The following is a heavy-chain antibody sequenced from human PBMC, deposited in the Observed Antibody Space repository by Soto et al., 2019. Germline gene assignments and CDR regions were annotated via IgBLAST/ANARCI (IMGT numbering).Heavy chain of an antibody. CDR3: ARNYYDSGNYYVEENENDY. V-gene: IGHV4-59*01. CDR1: GGSISSYY. J-gene: IGHJ4*02. Sequence: SETLSLTCTVSGGSISSYYWSWIRQPPGKGLEWIGYIYYSGSTNYNPSLKSRVTISVDTSKNQFSLKLSSVTAADTAVYYCARNYYDSGNYYVEENENDYWGQGTLVTVSS. D-gene: IGHD3-22*01. CDR2: IYYSGST.